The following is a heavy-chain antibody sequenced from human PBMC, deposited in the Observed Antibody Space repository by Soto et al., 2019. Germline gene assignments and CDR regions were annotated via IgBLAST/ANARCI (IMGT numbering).Heavy chain of an antibody. J-gene: IGHJ4*02. CDR1: GFTFSSYW. D-gene: IGHD2-15*01. CDR2: IKQDGSEE. V-gene: IGHV3-7*01. Sequence: EVQLVESRGGLVQPGGSLRLSCAASGFTFSSYWMSWVRQAPGKGLEWVANIKQDGSEEYYVDSVKGRFTISRDNAKNSLYLQMNSLRAEDTAVYYCARVRCSGGSCYFSDYFDYWGQGTLVTVSS. CDR3: ARVRCSGGSCYFSDYFDY.